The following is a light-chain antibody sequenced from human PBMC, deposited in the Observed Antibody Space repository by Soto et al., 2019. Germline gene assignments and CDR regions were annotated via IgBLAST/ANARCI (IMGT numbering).Light chain of an antibody. CDR3: QQYYSTPLT. CDR2: WAS. Sequence: IVMTQSPDSLAVSLGERATINCKSSQSVLYSSNNKNYLAWYQQKPGQPXKXXIYWASTRESGVPDRFSGSGSGTDFTLTISSLQAEDGAVYYCQQYYSTPLTFGQGTKVDI. J-gene: IGKJ1*01. CDR1: QSVLYSSNNKNY. V-gene: IGKV4-1*01.